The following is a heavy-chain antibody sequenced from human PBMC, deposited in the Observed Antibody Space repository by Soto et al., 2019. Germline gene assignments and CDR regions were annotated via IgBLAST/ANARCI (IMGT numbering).Heavy chain of an antibody. D-gene: IGHD2-21*02. CDR2: INWNGGST. J-gene: IGHJ4*02. Sequence: GGSMILSCAAAGFTFDYYGMNWVRQAPGKGLEWVSGINWNGGSTSYADSVKGRFTISRDNAKNSLYLQMNSLRAEDTAFYYCARSHGPTSGDCYFWGQGTLVTVSS. V-gene: IGHV3-20*04. CDR1: GFTFDYYG. CDR3: ARSHGPTSGDCYF.